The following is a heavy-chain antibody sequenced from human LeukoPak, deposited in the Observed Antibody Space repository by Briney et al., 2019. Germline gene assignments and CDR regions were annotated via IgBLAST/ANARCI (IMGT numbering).Heavy chain of an antibody. D-gene: IGHD2-15*01. CDR3: ARADERWDY. J-gene: IGHJ4*02. V-gene: IGHV1-2*06. CDR2: INHNSGGT. CDR1: GYSFTSYW. Sequence: GESLKISCKGSGYSFTSYWIGWVRQMPGKGLEWMGRINHNSGGTNYAQKFRGRVTMTRDTSTSTVYMELSSLRSEDTAVYYCARADERWDYWGQGTLVTVSS.